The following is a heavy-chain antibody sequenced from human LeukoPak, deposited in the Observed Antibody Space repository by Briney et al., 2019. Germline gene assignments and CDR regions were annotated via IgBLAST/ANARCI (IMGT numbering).Heavy chain of an antibody. J-gene: IGHJ4*02. Sequence: GGSLRLSCEASGFSFSTYNVNWVRQAPGKRLEWISSITSSSTYVFYADSVRGRFTISRDNAKNSLYLQIDSLRAEDTAVYYCARRAGAYSHPYDYWGQGTLVTVSS. CDR3: ARRAGAYSHPYDY. V-gene: IGHV3-21*04. D-gene: IGHD4/OR15-4a*01. CDR1: GFSFSTYN. CDR2: ITSSSTYV.